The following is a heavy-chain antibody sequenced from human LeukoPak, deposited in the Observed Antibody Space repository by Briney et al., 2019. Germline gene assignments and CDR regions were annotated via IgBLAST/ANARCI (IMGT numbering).Heavy chain of an antibody. CDR2: ISMSRPYK. J-gene: IGHJ4*02. V-gene: IGHV3-21*01. D-gene: IGHD6-13*01. Sequence: GGSLRLSCAASGFTFNGYSVSWVRQAPGKGLEWVSHISMSRPYKFYADSVKGRFSIAIDNAEKSVSLQMDSLRAEDTAVYYCARDLYSSSWYGLYYFDYWGQGTLVTVSS. CDR3: ARDLYSSSWYGLYYFDY. CDR1: GFTFNGYS.